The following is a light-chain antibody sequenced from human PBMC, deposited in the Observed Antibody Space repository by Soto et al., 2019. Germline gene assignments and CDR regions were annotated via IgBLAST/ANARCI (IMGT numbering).Light chain of an antibody. Sequence: DIQMTQSPSSLSASVGDRVTITCRASQTTTFYLNWYQQKPGKAPQLLIYAASSLQAGVPSRFSGSGYGTDFTLTISSLQPGDSATYYCQQSYNTPRTFGLGTRLEIK. CDR3: QQSYNTPRT. CDR1: QTTTFY. V-gene: IGKV1-39*01. CDR2: AAS. J-gene: IGKJ5*01.